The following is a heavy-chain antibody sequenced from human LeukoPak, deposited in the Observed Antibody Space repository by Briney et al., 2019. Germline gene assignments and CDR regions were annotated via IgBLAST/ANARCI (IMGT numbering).Heavy chain of an antibody. Sequence: GGTLRLSCAASGFTFSSYGMSWVRQAPGKGLEWVSAISGSGGSTYYADSVKGRFTISRDNSKNTLYLQMNSLRAEDTAVYYCAKNIPYGSGSYYNGGQWGQGTLVTVSS. J-gene: IGHJ4*02. CDR3: AKNIPYGSGSYYNGGQ. D-gene: IGHD3-10*01. V-gene: IGHV3-23*01. CDR2: ISGSGGST. CDR1: GFTFSSYG.